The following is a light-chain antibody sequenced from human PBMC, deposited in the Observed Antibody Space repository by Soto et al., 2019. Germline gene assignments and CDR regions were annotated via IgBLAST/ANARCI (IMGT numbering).Light chain of an antibody. V-gene: IGKV3-11*01. J-gene: IGKJ2*01. Sequence: EIVLTQSPATLSLSPGERATLSCRASQSVSSYLAWYQQKPGQAPRLLIYDASNRATGIPARFSGSGSGTDFTLTISRLEPEDFAVYYCQQRSNWPYTFGQGTKLAIK. CDR1: QSVSSY. CDR2: DAS. CDR3: QQRSNWPYT.